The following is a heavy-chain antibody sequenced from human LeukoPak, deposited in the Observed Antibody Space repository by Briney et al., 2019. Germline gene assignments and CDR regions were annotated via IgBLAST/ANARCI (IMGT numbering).Heavy chain of an antibody. D-gene: IGHD3-9*01. J-gene: IGHJ3*02. Sequence: SETLSLTCTVSGGSISSYYWSWIRQPPGKGLEWIGYIYYSGSTNYNPSLKSRVTISVDTSKNQFSLKLSSVTAADTAVYYCARVHYDILTGYPDDAFDIWGQGTMVTVSS. CDR1: GGSISSYY. V-gene: IGHV4-59*01. CDR2: IYYSGST. CDR3: ARVHYDILTGYPDDAFDI.